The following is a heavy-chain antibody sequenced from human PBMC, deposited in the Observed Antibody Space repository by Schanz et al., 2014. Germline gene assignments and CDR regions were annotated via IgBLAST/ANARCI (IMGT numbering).Heavy chain of an antibody. J-gene: IGHJ4*02. Sequence: VQLVESGGGLVQSGGSLRLSCAASGFTFSTTGMHWVRQAPGKGLVWVTYIRYDGINKYYADSVKGRFTVSRDNAKSTLFLQMDSLSPEDTAIYYCAKEWSPSFWGQGTLVTVSS. CDR3: AKEWSPSF. CDR1: GFTFSTTG. V-gene: IGHV3-30*02. D-gene: IGHD1-26*01. CDR2: IRYDGINK.